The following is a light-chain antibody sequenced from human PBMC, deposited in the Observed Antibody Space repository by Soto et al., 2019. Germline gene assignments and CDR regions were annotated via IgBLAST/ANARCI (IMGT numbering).Light chain of an antibody. CDR3: QQAKTLPRT. V-gene: IGKV1-12*01. CDR1: QDISWR. Sequence: DIQMTQSPSLVSASVGDSVTISCRASQDISWRLAWFQQRPGKAPRLLVYAASTLQSGVPSRFSGSGSGTDFTLNISSLHPEDFATYICQQAKTLPRTFGQGTKVDVK. CDR2: AAS. J-gene: IGKJ1*01.